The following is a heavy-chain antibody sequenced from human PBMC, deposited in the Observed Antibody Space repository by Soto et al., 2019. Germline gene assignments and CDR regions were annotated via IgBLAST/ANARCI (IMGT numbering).Heavy chain of an antibody. J-gene: IGHJ4*02. V-gene: IGHV1-2*04. CDR3: ARDYYGSGSPFDY. Sequence: ASVKVSCKASGYTLTGYYMQWVRQDPGQGLEWMGWINPNSGGTNYAQKFQGWVTMTRDTSISTAYMELSRLRSDDTAVYYCARDYYGSGSPFDYWGQGTLVTVSS. CDR2: INPNSGGT. CDR1: GYTLTGYY. D-gene: IGHD3-10*01.